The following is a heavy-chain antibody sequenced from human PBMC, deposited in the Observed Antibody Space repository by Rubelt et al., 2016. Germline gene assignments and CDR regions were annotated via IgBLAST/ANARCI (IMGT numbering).Heavy chain of an antibody. CDR2: ISGDGGST. J-gene: IGHJ4*02. Sequence: SGGGVVQPGGSLRLSCAASGFTFDDYAMHWVRQAPGKGLEWVSLISGDGGSTYYADSVKGRFTISRDNSKNTLYLQMNSLRAEDTAVDYCAKGGFRVGWGQGTLVTVSS. V-gene: IGHV3-43*02. CDR1: GFTFDDYA. CDR3: AKGGFRVG. D-gene: IGHD3-10*01.